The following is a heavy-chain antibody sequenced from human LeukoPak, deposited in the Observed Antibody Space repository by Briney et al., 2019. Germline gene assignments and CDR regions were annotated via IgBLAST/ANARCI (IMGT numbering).Heavy chain of an antibody. CDR1: GGSISSYY. V-gene: IGHV4-59*01. Sequence: PSETLSPTCTVSGGSISSYYWSWIRQPPGKGLEWIGYIYYSGSTNYNPSLKSRVTISVDTSKNQFSLKLSSVTAADTAVYYCARGTMYFDYWGQGTLVTVSS. CDR2: IYYSGST. D-gene: IGHD3-3*01. CDR3: ARGTMYFDY. J-gene: IGHJ4*02.